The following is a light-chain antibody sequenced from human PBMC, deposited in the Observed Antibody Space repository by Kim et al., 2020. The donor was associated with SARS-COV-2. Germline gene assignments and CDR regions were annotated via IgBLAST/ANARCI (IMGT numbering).Light chain of an antibody. CDR2: GKN. V-gene: IGLV3-19*01. J-gene: IGLJ3*02. Sequence: SSELTQDPAVSVALGQTVRITCQGDSLRSYYASWYQQKPGQAPVLVIYGKNNRPSGIPDRFSGSRSGNPASLTITGAPAADEAAYYFNSRDSSGNHWVFG. CDR1: SLRSYY. CDR3: NSRDSSGNHWV.